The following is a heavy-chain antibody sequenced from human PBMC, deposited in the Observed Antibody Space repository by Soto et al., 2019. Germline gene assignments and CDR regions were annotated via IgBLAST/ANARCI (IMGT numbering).Heavy chain of an antibody. D-gene: IGHD2-15*01. CDR1: GFTFRNDW. V-gene: IGHV3-74*01. CDR3: ARGDCVGGSCYSWAGPYYYYMDA. J-gene: IGHJ6*03. CDR2: INSDGSVS. Sequence: EVQLVESGGGLVQPGGSLRLSCAASGFTFRNDWMYWVRQAPGQGLAGVSRINSDGSVSSYADSVKGRLTISRDNVKNTLYLLLDSLRAEDTAVYYCARGDCVGGSCYSWAGPYYYYMDAWEEGPRSPSS.